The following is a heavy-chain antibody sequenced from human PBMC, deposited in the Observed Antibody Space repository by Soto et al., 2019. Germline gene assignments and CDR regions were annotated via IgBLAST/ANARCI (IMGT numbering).Heavy chain of an antibody. CDR1: GFTFSSYG. CDR2: IWYDGSNK. CDR3: ARDSLAPTLRLGELSLSYYFDY. D-gene: IGHD3-16*02. V-gene: IGHV3-33*01. J-gene: IGHJ4*02. Sequence: QVQLVESGGGVVQPGRSLRLSCAASGFTFSSYGMHWVRQAPGKGLEWVAVIWYDGSNKYYADSVKGRFTISRDNSKNTLYLQMNSLRAEDTAVYYCARDSLAPTLRLGELSLSYYFDYWGQGTLVTVSS.